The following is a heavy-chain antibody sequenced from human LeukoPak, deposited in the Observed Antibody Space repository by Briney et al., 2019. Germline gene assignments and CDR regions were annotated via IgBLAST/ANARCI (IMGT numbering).Heavy chain of an antibody. Sequence: GGSLRLSCATSGFSFSSYAMSWVRQAPGKGLEWVATIKPDGSEKNYVDSVKGRFTISRDNAKNSLYLQINSLRAEDTAVYYCASEGWAERYFDFWGQGTLVTVSS. CDR1: GFSFSSYA. CDR2: IKPDGSEK. J-gene: IGHJ4*02. D-gene: IGHD6-19*01. V-gene: IGHV3-7*01. CDR3: ASEGWAERYFDF.